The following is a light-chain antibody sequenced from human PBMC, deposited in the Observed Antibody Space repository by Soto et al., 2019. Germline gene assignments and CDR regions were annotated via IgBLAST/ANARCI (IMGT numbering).Light chain of an antibody. V-gene: IGKV1-6*01. J-gene: IGKJ1*01. CDR2: AAS. CDR3: LQDYNYPRT. Sequence: IQMTQSPSTLSASVGDRVSVTWRASQTISSWLAWYQQKPGKAPKLLIYAASTLQSGVPSRFSGSASGTDFTLTISSLQPEDFATYYCLQDYNYPRTFGQGTKVDI. CDR1: QTISSW.